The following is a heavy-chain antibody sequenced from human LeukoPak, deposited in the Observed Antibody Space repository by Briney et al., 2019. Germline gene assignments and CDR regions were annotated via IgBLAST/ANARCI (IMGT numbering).Heavy chain of an antibody. J-gene: IGHJ4*02. CDR2: ISYDANIGSNK. Sequence: PGGSLRLPCATSGFTFSRYAMHWVRQAPGKGLEWVALISYDANIGSNKYYADSVKGRFTISRDNSKNTLYLQMNSLRAEDTAVYYCARDGGYDFWSGYYQDYWGQGTLVTVSS. CDR3: ARDGGYDFWSGYYQDY. CDR1: GFTFSRYA. V-gene: IGHV3-30-3*01. D-gene: IGHD3-3*01.